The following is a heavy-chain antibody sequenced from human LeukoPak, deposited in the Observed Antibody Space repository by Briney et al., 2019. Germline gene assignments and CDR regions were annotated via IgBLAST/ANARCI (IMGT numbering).Heavy chain of an antibody. Sequence: SETLSLTCTVSGGSISSYYWSWIRQPAGKGLEWIGRIYTSGSTNYNPSLKSRVTMSVDTSKNQFSLKLNSVTAADTAVHYCAREYYEYVWGSYDYWGQGTLVTVSS. J-gene: IGHJ4*02. CDR2: IYTSGST. CDR1: GGSISSYY. V-gene: IGHV4-4*07. CDR3: AREYYEYVWGSYDY. D-gene: IGHD3-16*01.